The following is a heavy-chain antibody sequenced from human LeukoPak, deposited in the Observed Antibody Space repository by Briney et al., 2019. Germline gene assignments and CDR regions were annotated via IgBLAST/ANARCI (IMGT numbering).Heavy chain of an antibody. D-gene: IGHD3-16*01. CDR3: ARALWGSFMPPYFDY. Sequence: SETLSLTCAVYGGSFSGYYWSWIRQPPGKGLEWIGEINHSGSTNYNPSLKSQVTISVDTSKNQFSLKLSSVTAADTAVYYCARALWGSFMPPYFDYWGQGTLVTVSS. J-gene: IGHJ4*02. CDR2: INHSGST. V-gene: IGHV4-34*01. CDR1: GGSFSGYY.